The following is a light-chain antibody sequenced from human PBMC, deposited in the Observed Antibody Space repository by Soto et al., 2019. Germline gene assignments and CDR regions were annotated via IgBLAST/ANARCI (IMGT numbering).Light chain of an antibody. CDR3: QSYDSSLSGVV. CDR2: RNS. V-gene: IGLV1-40*01. Sequence: QSVLTQPPSVSGAPGQRVTISCTGSSSNIGAGYDVHWYQQLPGTAPKLLIYRNSNRPSGVPDRFSGSKSGTSASLAITGLHAEDEADYYCQSYDSSLSGVVFGGGTKLTVL. J-gene: IGLJ2*01. CDR1: SSNIGAGYD.